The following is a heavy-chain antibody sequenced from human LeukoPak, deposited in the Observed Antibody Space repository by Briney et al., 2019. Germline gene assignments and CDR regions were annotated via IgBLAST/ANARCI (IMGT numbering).Heavy chain of an antibody. CDR3: AKDLWELPYYGMDV. CDR1: GFTFSSYG. CDR2: ISYDGSNK. D-gene: IGHD1-26*01. Sequence: PGGSLRLSCAASGFTFSSYGMHWVRQAPGKGLEWVAVISYDGSNKYYADSVKGRFTISRDNSKNTLYLQMNSLRAEGMAVYYCAKDLWELPYYGMDVWGQGTTVTVSS. V-gene: IGHV3-30*18. J-gene: IGHJ6*02.